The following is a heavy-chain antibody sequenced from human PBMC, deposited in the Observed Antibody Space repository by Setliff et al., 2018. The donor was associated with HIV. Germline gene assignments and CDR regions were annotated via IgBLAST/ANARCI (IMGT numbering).Heavy chain of an antibody. CDR1: GYILTELS. V-gene: IGHV1-24*01. CDR2: FDPEDGET. J-gene: IGHJ4*02. D-gene: IGHD3-22*01. CDR3: ATYHYYDSSAYYIDLYYLDY. Sequence: ASVKVSCKVSGYILTELSRHWVRQAPGKGLEWMGGFDPEDGETISAQKFQGRVTMTEDTSTDTAYMELRSLRSEDTAVYYCATYHYYDSSAYYIDLYYLDYWGQGTLVTVS.